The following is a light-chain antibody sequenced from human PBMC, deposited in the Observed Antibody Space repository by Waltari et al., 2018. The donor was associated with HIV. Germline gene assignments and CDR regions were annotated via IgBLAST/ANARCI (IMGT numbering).Light chain of an antibody. Sequence: SYELTQPPSVSVSPGQTASITCSGNRLGEKYACWYKQKPGQSPVLVIYYDSRRPPGIPGRFSGSNSGNTATLTVGGTQAMDEADYYCQAWDSNTVVFGGGTKLTVL. J-gene: IGLJ2*01. CDR1: RLGEKY. CDR2: YDS. CDR3: QAWDSNTVV. V-gene: IGLV3-1*01.